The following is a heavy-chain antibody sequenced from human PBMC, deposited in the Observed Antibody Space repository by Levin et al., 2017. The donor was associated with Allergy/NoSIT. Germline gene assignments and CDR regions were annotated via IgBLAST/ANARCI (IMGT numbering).Heavy chain of an antibody. CDR2: INGGNGDT. V-gene: IGHV1-3*01. Sequence: AASVKVSCKASGYIFSKSAIHWVRQAPGQRLEWMGWINGGNGDTKSSQKFQDRVTITRDTSASAVYMELSSLRSEDTAVYYCARRAGGYCTSNSCPTPFDYWGQGTLVTVSS. CDR1: GYIFSKSA. D-gene: IGHD2-2*01. J-gene: IGHJ4*02. CDR3: ARRAGGYCTSNSCPTPFDY.